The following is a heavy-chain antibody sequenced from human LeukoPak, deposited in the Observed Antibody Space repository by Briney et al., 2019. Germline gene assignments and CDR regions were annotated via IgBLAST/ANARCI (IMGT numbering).Heavy chain of an antibody. CDR1: GGTFSSYV. D-gene: IGHD3-22*01. CDR3: AREGYYYDSSGYYNGSFDI. Sequence: SSVKVSCKASGGTFSSYVISWVRQAPGPRLEWMGGIIPIFGTTNYAQKFQRKVTITADESTSTAYMELSSLRSEDTAVYYCAREGYYYDSSGYYNGSFDIWGRGTMVTVSS. J-gene: IGHJ3*02. CDR2: IIPIFGTT. V-gene: IGHV1-69*01.